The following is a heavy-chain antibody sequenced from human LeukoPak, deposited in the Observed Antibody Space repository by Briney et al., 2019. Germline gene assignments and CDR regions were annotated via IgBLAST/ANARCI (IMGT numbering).Heavy chain of an antibody. CDR3: ARNGIGTTYDAFGI. CDR2: TYFRSKWYN. CDR1: GDSVSSNSAA. Sequence: SQTLSLTCATSGDSVSSNSAAWNWIRQSPSRGLEWLGRTYFRSKWYNDYAVSVKSRIIINADTSKNHFSLQLNSVTPDDTAVYFCARNGIGTTYDAFGIWGQGTMVTVSS. J-gene: IGHJ3*02. D-gene: IGHD1-1*01. V-gene: IGHV6-1*01.